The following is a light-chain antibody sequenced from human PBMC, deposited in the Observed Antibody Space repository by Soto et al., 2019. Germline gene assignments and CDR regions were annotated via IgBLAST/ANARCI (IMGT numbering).Light chain of an antibody. V-gene: IGLV2-23*01. CDR2: EGS. Sequence: QSALTQPASVSGSPGQSITISCTGTSSDVGSYNLVSWYQQHPGKAPKLMIYEGSKRPSGVSNPFSGSKSGNTASLTISGLQADDEADYYCCSYAGSSTWVFGGGTKLTVL. CDR3: CSYAGSSTWV. J-gene: IGLJ3*02. CDR1: SSDVGSYNL.